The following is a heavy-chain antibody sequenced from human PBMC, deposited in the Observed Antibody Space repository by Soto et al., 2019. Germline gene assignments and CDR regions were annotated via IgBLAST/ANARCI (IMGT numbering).Heavy chain of an antibody. J-gene: IGHJ4*02. D-gene: IGHD2-21*01. CDR2: ITTSSNI. CDR3: ARGQGDRVVDY. Sequence: QVQLVESGGGLVKPGGSLRLSCAASGFTFSDYYMSWIRQAPGKGLEWVSYITTSSNIYSADSVKGRFTISRDNAKNLLYLKMNSLRAEDTAVYYCARGQGDRVVDYWGQGTLVTVSS. CDR1: GFTFSDYY. V-gene: IGHV3-11*01.